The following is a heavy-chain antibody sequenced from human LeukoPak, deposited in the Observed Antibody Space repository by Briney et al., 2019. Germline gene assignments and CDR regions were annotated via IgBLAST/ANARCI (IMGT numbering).Heavy chain of an antibody. Sequence: SETLSLTCTVSGGSISSSSYYWGWIRQPPGKGLEWIGEIYHSGSTNYNPSLKSRVTISVDKSKNQSSLKLSSVTAADTAVYYCAGTAPYSSGWYQYWYFDLWGRGTLVTVSS. CDR2: IYHSGST. J-gene: IGHJ2*01. CDR1: GGSISSSSYY. D-gene: IGHD6-19*01. CDR3: AGTAPYSSGWYQYWYFDL. V-gene: IGHV4-39*07.